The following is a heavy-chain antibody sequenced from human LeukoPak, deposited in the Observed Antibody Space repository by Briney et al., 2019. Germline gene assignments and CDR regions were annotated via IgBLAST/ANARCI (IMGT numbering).Heavy chain of an antibody. V-gene: IGHV3-21*01. Sequence: PGGSLRLSCAASRFTFSSYSMNWVRQARGEGLEWVSSIISSSSYIYYADSVKGRFTISRDNAKNSLYLQMNSLRAEDTGVYYCARGIWGSYREDYWGQGNLVTVYS. D-gene: IGHD3-16*02. CDR1: RFTFSSYS. CDR3: ARGIWGSYREDY. J-gene: IGHJ4*02. CDR2: IISSSSYI.